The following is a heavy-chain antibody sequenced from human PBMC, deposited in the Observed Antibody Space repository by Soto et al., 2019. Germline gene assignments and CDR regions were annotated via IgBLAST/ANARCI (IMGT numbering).Heavy chain of an antibody. CDR2: IYYSGST. V-gene: IGHV4-30-4*01. CDR1: GGSISSGDYY. D-gene: IGHD3-22*01. Sequence: SETLSLTCTVSGGSISSGDYYWSWIRQPPGRGLEWIGYIYYSGSTYYNPSLKSRVTISVDTSKNQFSLKLSSVTAADTAVYYCARTSSGYSGNSGYWGQGTLVTVAS. CDR3: ARTSSGYSGNSGY. J-gene: IGHJ4*02.